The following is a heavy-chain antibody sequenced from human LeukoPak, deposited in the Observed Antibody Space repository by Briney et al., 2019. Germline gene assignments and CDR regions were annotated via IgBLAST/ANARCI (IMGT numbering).Heavy chain of an antibody. CDR1: GFTFSSYA. J-gene: IGHJ3*02. Sequence: PGGSLRLSCAASGFTFSSYAMSWVRQAPGKGLEWVSAISGSGGSTYYADSVKGRFTISRDNSKNTLYLQMNSLRAEDTVVYYCAKWGTNDYGDYVWAFDIWGQGTMVTVSS. V-gene: IGHV3-23*01. D-gene: IGHD4-17*01. CDR3: AKWGTNDYGDYVWAFDI. CDR2: ISGSGGST.